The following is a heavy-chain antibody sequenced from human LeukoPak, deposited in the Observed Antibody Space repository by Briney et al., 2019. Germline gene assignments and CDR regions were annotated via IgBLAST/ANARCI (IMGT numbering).Heavy chain of an antibody. V-gene: IGHV3-21*04. CDR2: ISSSSSYI. D-gene: IGHD1-26*01. J-gene: IGHJ4*02. Sequence: GGSLRLSCAASGFTFSSYAMSWVRQAPGKGLEWVSSISSSSSYIYYADSVKGRFTISRDNAKNSLYLQMNSLGAEDTALYYCARVVGAYGGPWYFDYWGQGTLVTVSS. CDR3: ARVVGAYGGPWYFDY. CDR1: GFTFSSYA.